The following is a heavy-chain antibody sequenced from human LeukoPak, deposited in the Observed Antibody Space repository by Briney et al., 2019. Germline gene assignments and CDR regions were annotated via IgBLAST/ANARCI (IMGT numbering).Heavy chain of an antibody. CDR1: GYTFTDYY. J-gene: IGHJ4*02. V-gene: IGHV1-2*02. CDR3: AREPCSGGSCRTFDY. Sequence: GASVKVSCKASGYTFTDYYIHWVRQAPEQGLEWMGWINPNSGGTDYAQKFQGRVTMTRDTSTSTVYMELSSLRSEDTAVYYCAREPCSGGSCRTFDYWGQGTLVTVSS. CDR2: INPNSGGT. D-gene: IGHD2-15*01.